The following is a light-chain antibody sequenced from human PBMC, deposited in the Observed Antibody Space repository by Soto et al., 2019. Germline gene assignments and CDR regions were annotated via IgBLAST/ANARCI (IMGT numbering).Light chain of an antibody. CDR1: TGAVTSGYY. Sequence: QTVVTQEPSLTVSPGGTVTLTCACSTGAVTSGYYPNWFQQKPGQAPRALIYSTNNKYSWTPARFSGSLLGGKAALTLSGVQPEDEAEYYCLLYYGGVHSVVFGGGTQLTVL. J-gene: IGLJ2*01. CDR3: LLYYGGVHSVV. CDR2: STN. V-gene: IGLV7-43*01.